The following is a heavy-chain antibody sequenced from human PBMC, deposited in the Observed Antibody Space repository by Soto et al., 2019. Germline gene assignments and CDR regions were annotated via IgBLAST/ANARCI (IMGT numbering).Heavy chain of an antibody. Sequence: PSETLSLTCTVSGGSVSSGSYYWSWIRQPPGKGLEWIGYIYYSGSTNYNPSLKSRVTISVDTSKNQFSLKLSSVTTADTAVYYCAREEKRAVFGESGWFDPWGQGTLVTVSS. D-gene: IGHD3-10*02. J-gene: IGHJ5*02. CDR1: GGSVSSGSYY. CDR2: IYYSGST. CDR3: AREEKRAVFGESGWFDP. V-gene: IGHV4-61*01.